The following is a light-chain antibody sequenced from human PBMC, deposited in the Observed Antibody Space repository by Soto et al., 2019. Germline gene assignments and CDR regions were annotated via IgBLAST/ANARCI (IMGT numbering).Light chain of an antibody. J-gene: IGLJ2*01. CDR3: SSYTSSSTPFLV. Sequence: QSALTQPASVSGSPGQSITISCTGTSSDVGGYNYVSWYQQHPGKAPKLMIYDVSNRPSGVSNRFSGSKSGNTASLTISGLQAEDEAYYYCSSYTSSSTPFLVFGGGTQLTVL. V-gene: IGLV2-14*01. CDR2: DVS. CDR1: SSDVGGYNY.